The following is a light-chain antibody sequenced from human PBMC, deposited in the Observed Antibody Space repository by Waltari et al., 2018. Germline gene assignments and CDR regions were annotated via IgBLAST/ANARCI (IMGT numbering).Light chain of an antibody. CDR2: GKN. V-gene: IGLV3-19*01. CDR3: NSRDSSGNHLV. CDR1: SLRSYY. J-gene: IGLJ2*01. Sequence: SSELTQDPAVSVALGQTVRITCQGDSLRSYYASWYQQKPGQAPVLVSYGKNNRPSGIPDRVAGSGSGNTASVTITGAEAEDEADYYCNSRDSSGNHLVFGGGTKLTVL.